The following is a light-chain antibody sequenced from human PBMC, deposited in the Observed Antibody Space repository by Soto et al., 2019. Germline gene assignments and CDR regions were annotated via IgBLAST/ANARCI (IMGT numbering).Light chain of an antibody. CDR1: QSFRGL. V-gene: IGKV3-20*01. J-gene: IGKJ5*01. CDR3: QQHGGSPIT. CDR2: GAS. Sequence: EIVLTQSPDTLSLSPGERATLSCRASQSFRGLLAWYQQKPGQTPRLLVYGASSRATGIPDRFSGSGSGTDFTLTISRLEPEDFAVYYCQQHGGSPITFGQGTRLEIK.